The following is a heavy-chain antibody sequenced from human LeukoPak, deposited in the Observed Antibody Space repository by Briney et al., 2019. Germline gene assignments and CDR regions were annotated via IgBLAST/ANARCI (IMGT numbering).Heavy chain of an antibody. CDR1: GYTFTGYY. V-gene: IGHV1-18*04. J-gene: IGHJ4*02. Sequence: ASVKVSCKASGYTFTGYYMHWVRQAPGQGLEWMGWISAYNGNTNYAQKLQGRVTMTTDTSTSTAYMELRSLRSDDTAVYYCARDLARYYDSSGYSDYWGQGTLVTVSS. D-gene: IGHD3-22*01. CDR3: ARDLARYYDSSGYSDY. CDR2: ISAYNGNT.